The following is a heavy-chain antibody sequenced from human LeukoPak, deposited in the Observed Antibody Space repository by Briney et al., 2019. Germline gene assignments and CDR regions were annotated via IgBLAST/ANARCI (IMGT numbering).Heavy chain of an antibody. V-gene: IGHV3-48*03. CDR1: GFTFRSYE. CDR2: ISSSGSTI. Sequence: GGSLRLSCAASGFTFRSYEMNWVRQAPGKGLEWVSYISSSGSTIYYADSVKGRFTISRDNAKNSLYLQMDSLRAEDTAVYYCARKAVAGRFDYWGQGTLVTVSS. J-gene: IGHJ4*02. CDR3: ARKAVAGRFDY. D-gene: IGHD6-19*01.